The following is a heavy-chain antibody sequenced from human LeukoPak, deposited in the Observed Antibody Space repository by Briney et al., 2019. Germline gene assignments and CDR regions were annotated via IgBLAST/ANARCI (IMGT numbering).Heavy chain of an antibody. Sequence: PSETLSLTCTVSGGSISSGDYYWSWIRQPPGKGLEWIGYIYYSGSTYYNPSLKSRVTISVDTSKNQFSLKLSSVTAADTAVYYCARVSKVLRDYYYYGMDVWGQGTTVTVSS. V-gene: IGHV4-30-4*02. CDR2: IYYSGST. CDR1: GGSISSGDYY. CDR3: ARVSKVLRDYYYYGMDV. J-gene: IGHJ6*02. D-gene: IGHD2-15*01.